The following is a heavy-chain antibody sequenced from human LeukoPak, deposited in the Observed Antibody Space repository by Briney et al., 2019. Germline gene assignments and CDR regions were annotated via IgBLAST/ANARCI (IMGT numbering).Heavy chain of an antibody. J-gene: IGHJ4*02. Sequence: PGPTLVKPTQTLTLTCTFSGFSLSTSGVGVGWIRQPPGKALEWLALIYWDDDKRYSPSLKSRLTITKDTSKNQVVLTMSNLDPVDTATYYCAHAGTFDYIWGSYRYSHFDYWGQGTLVTVSS. V-gene: IGHV2-5*02. CDR2: IYWDDDK. CDR1: GFSLSTSGVG. D-gene: IGHD3-16*02. CDR3: AHAGTFDYIWGSYRYSHFDY.